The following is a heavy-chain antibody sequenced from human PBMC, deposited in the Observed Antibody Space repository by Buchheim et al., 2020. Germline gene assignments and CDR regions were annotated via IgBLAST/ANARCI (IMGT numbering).Heavy chain of an antibody. CDR3: ATPSHDSPPDY. D-gene: IGHD1-1*01. CDR2: IKPDGSGK. Sequence: EVQLVESGGDLVQPGGSLRLSCAASGFTISDYWINWVRQAPGKGLEWMANIKPDGSGKSYLDSVKGRFTISRDNAKNSAYLEMNSLRAEDTAVYYCATPSHDSPPDYWGQGTL. V-gene: IGHV3-7*01. CDR1: GFTISDYW. J-gene: IGHJ4*02.